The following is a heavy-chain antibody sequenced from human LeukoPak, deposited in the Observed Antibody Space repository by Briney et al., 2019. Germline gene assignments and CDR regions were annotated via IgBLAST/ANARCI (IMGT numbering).Heavy chain of an antibody. CDR3: ATESSLSN. J-gene: IGHJ4*01. V-gene: IGHV3-30*03. CDR1: GFNFGSYA. Sequence: GGSLRLSCAASGFNFGSYAMDRVRQAPGKGLEWVGDISYDGGYQSYAVSVRGRFTISRDNSKNTLFLQMNSLRPEDAAVYYCATESSLSNWGHGTLVTVSS. D-gene: IGHD3-16*02. CDR2: ISYDGGYQ.